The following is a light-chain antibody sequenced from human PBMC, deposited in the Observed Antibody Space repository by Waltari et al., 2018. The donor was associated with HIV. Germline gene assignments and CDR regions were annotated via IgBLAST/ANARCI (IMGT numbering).Light chain of an antibody. CDR1: SSDVGGYNY. Sequence: QSALTQPPSASGSPGQSFTISCTGTSSDVGGYNYVSWYQQHPGKAPKLMIYEVSNRPSGVPDRFSGSKSGNTASLTVSGLQAEDEADYYCSSYAGSSVVFGGGTKLTVL. V-gene: IGLV2-8*01. J-gene: IGLJ2*01. CDR2: EVS. CDR3: SSYAGSSVV.